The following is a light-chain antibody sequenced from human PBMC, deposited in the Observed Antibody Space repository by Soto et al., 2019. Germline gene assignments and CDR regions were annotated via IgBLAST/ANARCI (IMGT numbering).Light chain of an antibody. Sequence: QSALTQPASVSGSPGQSITISCTGTSSDVGGYNYVSWYQQHPGKAPKLMIYDVSNLPSGVSNRFSGSKSGNTASLTISGLQAEDEADYYCSSYTSSSTPHYVFGTVTKLTVL. CDR2: DVS. CDR3: SSYTSSSTPHYV. CDR1: SSDVGGYNY. J-gene: IGLJ1*01. V-gene: IGLV2-14*01.